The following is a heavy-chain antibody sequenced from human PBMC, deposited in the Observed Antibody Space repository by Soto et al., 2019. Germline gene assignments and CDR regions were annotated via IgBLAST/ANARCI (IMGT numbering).Heavy chain of an antibody. CDR2: IYHGGTT. J-gene: IGHJ4*02. CDR1: GDSISSGSY. V-gene: IGHV4-38-2*02. D-gene: IGHD3-22*01. CDR3: ARGRTVRNYADDSSDYFYFFDY. Sequence: SETLSLTCTVSGDSISSGSYWGWIRQPPGEGPEWIASIYHGGTTFYNPSLKSRISISVGRSKNQFSLKLTSANAADTAVYYCARGRTVRNYADDSSDYFYFFDYWGQGTQVTVSS.